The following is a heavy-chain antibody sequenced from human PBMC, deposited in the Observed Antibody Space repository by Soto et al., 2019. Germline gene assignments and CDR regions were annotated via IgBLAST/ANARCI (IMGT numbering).Heavy chain of an antibody. V-gene: IGHV3-33*01. D-gene: IGHD2-15*01. J-gene: IGHJ4*02. CDR1: GFTFSSYG. CDR2: IWYDGSNK. CDR3: ARDLKYCSGGSCSSGFDY. Sequence: GGSLRLSCAASGFTFSSYGMHWVRQAPGKGLEWVAVIWYDGSNKYYADSVKGRFTISRDNSKNTLYLQMNSLRAEDTAVYYCARDLKYCSGGSCSSGFDYWGQGTLVTVSS.